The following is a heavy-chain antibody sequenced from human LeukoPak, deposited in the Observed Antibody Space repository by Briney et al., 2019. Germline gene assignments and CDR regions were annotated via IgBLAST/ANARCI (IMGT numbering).Heavy chain of an antibody. D-gene: IGHD5-12*01. V-gene: IGHV3-7*03. CDR3: ARARGGYDFDY. CDR1: GFTFSSYA. CDR2: IKQDGSEK. J-gene: IGHJ4*02. Sequence: GGSPRLSCAASGFTFSSYAMSWVRQAPGKGLEWVANIKQDGSEKYYVDSVKGRFTISRDNAKNSLYLQLNSLRAEDTAVYYCARARGGYDFDYWGQGTLVTVSS.